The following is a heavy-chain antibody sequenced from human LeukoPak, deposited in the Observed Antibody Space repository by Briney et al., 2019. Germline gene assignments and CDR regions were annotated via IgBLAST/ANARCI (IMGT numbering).Heavy chain of an antibody. CDR2: IYYSGST. D-gene: IGHD2-8*01. J-gene: IGHJ4*02. CDR3: ARDGGGYCTNGVCYDFDY. Sequence: SETLSLTCTVSGGSISSYYWSWIRQPPGKGLEWIGYIYYSGSTNYNPSLKSRVTISVDTSKNQFSLKLSSVTAADTAVYYCARDGGGYCTNGVCYDFDYWGQGTLVTVSS. CDR1: GGSISSYY. V-gene: IGHV4-59*01.